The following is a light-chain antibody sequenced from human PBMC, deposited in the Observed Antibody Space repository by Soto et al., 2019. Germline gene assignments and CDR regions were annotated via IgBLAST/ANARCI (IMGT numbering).Light chain of an antibody. CDR1: QSVGNY. J-gene: IGKJ3*01. CDR2: DAS. Sequence: EVVLTQSPTTLSLSPGEGATLSCRASQSVGNYLAWYQQRPGQAPRLLIYDASSRATGIPARFSVSGSGTDFTLTITSLEPEDFAVYYCQQRSNWIFTFGPGTIVDIK. CDR3: QQRSNWIFT. V-gene: IGKV3-11*01.